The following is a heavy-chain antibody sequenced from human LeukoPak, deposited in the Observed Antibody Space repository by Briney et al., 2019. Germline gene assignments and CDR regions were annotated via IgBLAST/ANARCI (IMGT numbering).Heavy chain of an antibody. Sequence: GSLRLSCSASGFRFSSYSINWVRQAPGKGLEWVSYISGDGNAKHYTDSVKGRFTISRDNAKNALYLQMNSLRAEDTAVYFCARDYVYAFDYWGQGTLVTVSS. D-gene: IGHD2/OR15-2a*01. CDR3: ARDYVYAFDY. J-gene: IGHJ4*02. CDR2: ISGDGNAK. CDR1: GFRFSSYS. V-gene: IGHV3-48*01.